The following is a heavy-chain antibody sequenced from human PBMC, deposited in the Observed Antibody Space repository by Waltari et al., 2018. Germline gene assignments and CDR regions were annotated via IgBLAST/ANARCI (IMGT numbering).Heavy chain of an antibody. CDR2: ISASVGT. CDR3: ARGPAYYFDY. V-gene: IGHV3-23*01. J-gene: IGHJ4*02. CDR1: GITFSSYT. Sequence: EVQLLESGGGLVQPGGSLTLSCAASGITFSSYTMRWVRQAPGKWLEWVSTISASVGTFYAAAVKGRFTVSRDSSKNTLSLQMNSLRAEDTAVYYCARGPAYYFDYWDQGTLVTVSS.